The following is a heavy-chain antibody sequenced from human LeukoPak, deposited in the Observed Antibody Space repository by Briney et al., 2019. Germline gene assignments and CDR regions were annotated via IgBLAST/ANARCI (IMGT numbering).Heavy chain of an antibody. CDR3: ARGGGVTMVRGVPNRFDP. Sequence: SETLSLTCTVSGGSISSYYWSWIRQPPGKGLEWMGYIYYSGSTNYNPSLKSRVTISVDTSKNQFSLKLSSVTAADTAVYYCARGGGVTMVRGVPNRFDPWGQGTLVTVSS. D-gene: IGHD3-10*01. CDR1: GGSISSYY. CDR2: IYYSGST. V-gene: IGHV4-59*08. J-gene: IGHJ5*02.